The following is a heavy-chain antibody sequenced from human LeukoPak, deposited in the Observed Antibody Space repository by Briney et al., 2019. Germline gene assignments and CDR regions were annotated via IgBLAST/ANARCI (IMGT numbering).Heavy chain of an antibody. CDR3: AREQLVLDYGMDV. D-gene: IGHD6-13*01. Sequence: PSETLSLTCTVSGGSISSSSYYWGWIRQPPGKGLEWIGSIYYSGSTHYNPSLKSRVTISVDTSKNQFSLKLSSVTAADTAVYYCAREQLVLDYGMDVWGQGTTVTVSS. CDR2: IYYSGST. J-gene: IGHJ6*02. V-gene: IGHV4-39*07. CDR1: GGSISSSSYY.